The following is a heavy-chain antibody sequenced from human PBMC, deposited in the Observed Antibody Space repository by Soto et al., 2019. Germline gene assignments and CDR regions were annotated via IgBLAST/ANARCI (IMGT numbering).Heavy chain of an antibody. CDR3: ARVGYSSSWVSGGWFDP. D-gene: IGHD6-13*01. V-gene: IGHV4-61*01. CDR1: GGSVSSGSYY. Sequence: SETLSLTCTVSGGSVSSGSYYWSWIRQPPGKGLEWIGYIYYSGSTNYNPSLESRVTISVDTSKNQFSLKLSSVTAADTAVYYCARVGYSSSWVSGGWFDPWGQGTLVTVSS. CDR2: IYYSGST. J-gene: IGHJ5*02.